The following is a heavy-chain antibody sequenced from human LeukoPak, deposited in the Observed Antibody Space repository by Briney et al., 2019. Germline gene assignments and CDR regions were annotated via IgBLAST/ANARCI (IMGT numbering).Heavy chain of an antibody. D-gene: IGHD3-10*01. CDR2: IYSGGST. CDR1: GISFSTYP. V-gene: IGHV3-53*01. Sequence: GKSLRLSCTASGISFSTYPLHWVRQAPGKGLEWVSVIYSGGSTYYADSVKGRFTISRDNSKNTLYLQMNSLRAEDTAVYYCARARMAVWFGEKLGVGDYYFDYWGQGTLVTVSS. CDR3: ARARMAVWFGEKLGVGDYYFDY. J-gene: IGHJ4*02.